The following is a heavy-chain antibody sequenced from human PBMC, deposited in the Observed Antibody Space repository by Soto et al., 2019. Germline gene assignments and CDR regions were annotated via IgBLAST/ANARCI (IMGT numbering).Heavy chain of an antibody. J-gene: IGHJ4*02. CDR2: INHGGYT. Sequence: QVQLQQWGAGLLKPSETLSLTCAIYGGPFSGYYWNWIRQPPGKGLEWIGEINHGGYTNYNPSLKSRVTMSVDTSKNQFSLKLTSVTAADTAVYYCARDRQRGYCTGDSCYSYFDHWGQGTQVIVSS. V-gene: IGHV4-34*01. CDR1: GGPFSGYY. D-gene: IGHD2-15*01. CDR3: ARDRQRGYCTGDSCYSYFDH.